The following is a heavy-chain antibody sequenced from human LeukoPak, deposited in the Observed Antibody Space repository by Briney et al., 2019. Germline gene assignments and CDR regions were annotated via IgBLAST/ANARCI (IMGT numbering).Heavy chain of an antibody. CDR2: ISGSGGST. Sequence: PGGSLRLSCAASGFTFSSYAMSWVRQAPGKGLEWVSTISGSGGSTYYADSVKGRFTISRDNSKNTPYLQLNSLRAEDTAVYYCARRQPGELRYFDNWAREPWSPSPQ. CDR3: ARRQPGELRYFDN. V-gene: IGHV3-23*01. CDR1: GFTFSSYA. D-gene: IGHD3-10*01. J-gene: IGHJ4*02.